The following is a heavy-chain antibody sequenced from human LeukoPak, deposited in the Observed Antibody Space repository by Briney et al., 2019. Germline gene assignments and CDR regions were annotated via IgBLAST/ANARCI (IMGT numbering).Heavy chain of an antibody. J-gene: IGHJ3*02. CDR2: IYYSGST. CDR1: GGSISSYY. V-gene: IGHV4-59*01. D-gene: IGHD4-17*01. Sequence: SETLSLTCTVSGGSISSYYWSWIRQPPGKGLEWIGYIYYSGSTNYNPSLKSRVTISVDTSKNQLSLKLSSVTAADTAVYYCATHDYGDPNAFDIWGQGTMVTVSS. CDR3: ATHDYGDPNAFDI.